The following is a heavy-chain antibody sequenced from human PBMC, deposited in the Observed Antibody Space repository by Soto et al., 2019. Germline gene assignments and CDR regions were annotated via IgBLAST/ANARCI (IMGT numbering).Heavy chain of an antibody. Sequence: GASLKISCKGSGYRFAVSWITWVLQRPGKGLEWMGRIDPSDSQTYYSPSFRGHVTISVTKSITTVFLQWSSLRASDTAMYYCARQIYDSDTGPNFQYYFDSWGQGTPVTVSS. CDR1: GYRFAVSW. CDR3: ARQIYDSDTGPNFQYYFDS. V-gene: IGHV5-10-1*01. J-gene: IGHJ4*02. CDR2: IDPSDSQT. D-gene: IGHD3-22*01.